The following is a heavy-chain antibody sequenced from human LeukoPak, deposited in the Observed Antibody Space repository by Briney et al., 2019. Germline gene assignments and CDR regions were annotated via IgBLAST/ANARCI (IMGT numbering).Heavy chain of an antibody. J-gene: IGHJ5*02. CDR3: TRDTGSYLDSDWFDP. CDR2: IRSKAYGGTT. V-gene: IGHV3-49*03. CDR1: EFTFGDYA. D-gene: IGHD3-10*01. Sequence: GGSLRLSCTASEFTFGDYAMSWFRQAPGKGLEWVGFIRSKAYGGTTEYAASVKGRFTISRDDSKSIAYLQMNSLKTEDTAVYYCTRDTGSYLDSDWFDPWGQGTLVTVSS.